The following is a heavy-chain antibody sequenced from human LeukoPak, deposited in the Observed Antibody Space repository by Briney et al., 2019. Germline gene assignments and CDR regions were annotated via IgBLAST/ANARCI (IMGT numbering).Heavy chain of an antibody. CDR2: INPSGGST. D-gene: IGHD3-3*01. CDR3: ARAPSATTIFGVVTTDY. V-gene: IGHV1-46*01. Sequence: ASVKVSCKASGYTFTSYYMHWVRQAPGQGLGWMGIINPSGGSTSYAQKFQGRVTMTRDTSTSTVYMELSSLRSEDTAVYYCARAPSATTIFGVVTTDYWGQGTLVTVSS. J-gene: IGHJ4*02. CDR1: GYTFTSYY.